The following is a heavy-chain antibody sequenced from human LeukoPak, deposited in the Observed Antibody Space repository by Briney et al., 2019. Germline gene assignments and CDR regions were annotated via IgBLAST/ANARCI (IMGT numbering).Heavy chain of an antibody. Sequence: KAGGSLRLSCTASGFTFSSYSMNWVRQAPGKGLEWVSSISSSSSYIYYADSVKGRFTISRDNAKNSLYLQMNSLRAEDTAVHYCARVGGSSWFVYFDYWGQGTLLTVSS. CDR1: GFTFSSYS. D-gene: IGHD6-13*01. CDR2: ISSSSSYI. V-gene: IGHV3-21*01. J-gene: IGHJ4*02. CDR3: ARVGGSSWFVYFDY.